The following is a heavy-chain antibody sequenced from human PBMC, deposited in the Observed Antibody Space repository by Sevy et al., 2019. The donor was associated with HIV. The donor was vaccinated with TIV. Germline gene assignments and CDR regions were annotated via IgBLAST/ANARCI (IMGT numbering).Heavy chain of an antibody. Sequence: GGSLRLSCAASGFTFSSYGMSWVRQAPGKGLEWVSAISRSGGRTYYADSVKGRFTISRDNSKNTLYLQMNSLRAEDTAVHYCAKEGLRPYDSSSYYAGPDAFHIWGQGTMLIVS. CDR2: ISRSGGRT. CDR3: AKEGLRPYDSSSYYAGPDAFHI. J-gene: IGHJ3*02. V-gene: IGHV3-23*01. D-gene: IGHD3-22*01. CDR1: GFTFSSYG.